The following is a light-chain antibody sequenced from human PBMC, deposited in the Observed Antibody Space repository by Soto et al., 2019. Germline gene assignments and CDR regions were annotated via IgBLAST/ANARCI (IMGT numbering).Light chain of an antibody. V-gene: IGKV3-15*01. CDR2: GAS. CDR1: QSVSSN. J-gene: IGKJ1*01. CDR3: QQYDSWPRT. Sequence: EIVMTQSPATLSLSPRERTTLSCRASQSVSSNLAWYQQKPGQAPRLLIYGASTRATGIPARFSGSGSGTEFTLTISSLQSEDFAVYYCQQYDSWPRTFGQGTKVDIK.